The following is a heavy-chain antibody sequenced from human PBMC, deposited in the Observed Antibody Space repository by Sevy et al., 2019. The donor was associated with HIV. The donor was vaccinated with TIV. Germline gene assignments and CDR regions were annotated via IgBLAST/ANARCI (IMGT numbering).Heavy chain of an antibody. D-gene: IGHD5-18*01. Sequence: GGSLRLSCGASGFIFSNNAMNWVRQAPGKGPEWDSGVESGGSTYYADSVKGRFTISRDNSKNMLFLQMSSLRAEDTAIYYCATGDTAMITDLDYWGLGTLVTVSS. CDR1: GFIFSNNA. V-gene: IGHV3-23*01. J-gene: IGHJ4*02. CDR2: VESGGST. CDR3: ATGDTAMITDLDY.